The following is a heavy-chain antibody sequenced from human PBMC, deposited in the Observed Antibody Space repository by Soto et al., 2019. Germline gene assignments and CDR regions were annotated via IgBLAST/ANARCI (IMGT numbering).Heavy chain of an antibody. J-gene: IGHJ4*02. V-gene: IGHV4-4*07. D-gene: IGHD1-7*01. CDR1: GASITSHY. CDR2: VYARGAT. Sequence: SETLSLTCSVSGASITSHYWNWIRQSAGEGLQWIGRVYARGATNYNPSLKSRVTISLDKSENQFSLKVTSLTAADTAVYYCASRDPGTSVDYWGQGTLVTVSS. CDR3: ASRDPGTSVDY.